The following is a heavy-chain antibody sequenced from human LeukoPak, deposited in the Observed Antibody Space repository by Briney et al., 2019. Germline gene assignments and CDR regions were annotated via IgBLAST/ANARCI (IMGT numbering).Heavy chain of an antibody. D-gene: IGHD3-10*01. J-gene: IGHJ4*02. CDR2: INPNSGGT. CDR1: GYTFTGYY. Sequence: ASVKVSCKASGYTFTGYYMHWVRQAPGQGLEWMGWINPNSGGTNYAQKFQGRVTMTRDTSISTAYMELSRLRSDDTAVYYCAVGYGSGSYYNVDYWGQGTLVTVSP. V-gene: IGHV1-2*02. CDR3: AVGYGSGSYYNVDY.